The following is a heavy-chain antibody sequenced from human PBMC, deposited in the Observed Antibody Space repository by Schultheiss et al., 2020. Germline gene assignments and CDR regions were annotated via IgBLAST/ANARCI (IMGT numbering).Heavy chain of an antibody. J-gene: IGHJ5*02. V-gene: IGHV4-61*03. Sequence: SETLSLTCTVSGGSVSSGSYYWSWIRQPPGKGLEWIGYIYYSGSTNYNPSLKSRVTISVDTSKNYFSLKLSSVTAADRAVYYCARERLSGSYFPWGQGTLVTVSS. CDR3: ARERLSGSYFP. CDR2: IYYSGST. D-gene: IGHD1-26*01. CDR1: GGSVSSGSYY.